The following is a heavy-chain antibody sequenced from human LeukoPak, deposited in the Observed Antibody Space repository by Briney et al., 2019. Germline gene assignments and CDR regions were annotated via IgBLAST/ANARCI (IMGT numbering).Heavy chain of an antibody. CDR2: IIPIFGTA. Sequence: SVKVSCKASGGTFSSYAISWVRQAPGQGLEWMGGIIPIFGTANYAQKFQGRVTITTDESTSTAYMEPSSLRSEDTAVYYCARDADYGGNTMAFDIWGQGTMVTVSS. CDR3: ARDADYGGNTMAFDI. J-gene: IGHJ3*02. CDR1: GGTFSSYA. V-gene: IGHV1-69*05. D-gene: IGHD4-23*01.